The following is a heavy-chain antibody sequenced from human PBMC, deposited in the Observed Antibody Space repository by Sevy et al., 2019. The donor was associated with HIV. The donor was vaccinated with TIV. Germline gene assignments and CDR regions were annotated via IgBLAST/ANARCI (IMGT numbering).Heavy chain of an antibody. V-gene: IGHV1-24*01. CDR2: FDPEDGET. CDR1: GYTLTELS. J-gene: IGHJ4*02. CDR3: ATTKDYYDSSGCPFDY. D-gene: IGHD3-22*01. Sequence: ASVKVSCKVSGYTLTELSMHWVRQAPGKGLEWMGSFDPEDGETIYAQKFQGRVTMTEDTSADTAYMELSSLRSEDTAVYFCATTKDYYDSSGCPFDYWGQGILVTVSS.